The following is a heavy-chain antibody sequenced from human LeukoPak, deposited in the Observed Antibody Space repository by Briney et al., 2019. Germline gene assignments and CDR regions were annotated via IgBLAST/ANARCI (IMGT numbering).Heavy chain of an antibody. CDR1: GFSFTAYW. CDR2: IKQDGDEN. D-gene: IGHD3-10*01. J-gene: IGHJ4*02. Sequence: SGGSLRLSCAASGFSFTAYWMSWVRQAPGKGLEWVANIKQDGDENYYVDSVMGRLTISRDNAKNSVYLEMTSLRAEDTAVYYCARDRGANYYGSLHLFDYWGQGTLVTVSS. V-gene: IGHV3-7*01. CDR3: ARDRGANYYGSLHLFDY.